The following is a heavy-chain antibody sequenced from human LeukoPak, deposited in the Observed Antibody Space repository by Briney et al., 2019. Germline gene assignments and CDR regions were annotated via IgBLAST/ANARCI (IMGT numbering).Heavy chain of an antibody. D-gene: IGHD1-26*01. CDR1: GFTVSSCF. Sequence: PGGSLRLSCAASGFTVSSCFMGWVRQAPGKGLEWVSVIYNVGSTYYADSVKGRFTHSRGNSKNTVYLQMNSLRAEDTAVYYCARGGDVVGALFDSWGQGAPVTVSS. V-gene: IGHV3-53*01. J-gene: IGHJ4*02. CDR2: IYNVGST. CDR3: ARGGDVVGALFDS.